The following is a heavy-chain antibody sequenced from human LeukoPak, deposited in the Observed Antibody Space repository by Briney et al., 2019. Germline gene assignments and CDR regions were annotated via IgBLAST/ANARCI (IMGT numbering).Heavy chain of an antibody. V-gene: IGHV4/OR15-8*02. J-gene: IGHJ4*02. CDR1: GGSISGSNW. Sequence: SETLSLTCGVSGGSISGSNWWSWVRQPPGQGLEWIGEISLAGQTNYNPSLNGRVTMSLDKSSNQLSLHLTSVTAADTATYFCSRESGPFCPFGYWGQGTLVIVSS. CDR2: ISLAGQT. CDR3: SRESGPFCPFGY. D-gene: IGHD1-26*01.